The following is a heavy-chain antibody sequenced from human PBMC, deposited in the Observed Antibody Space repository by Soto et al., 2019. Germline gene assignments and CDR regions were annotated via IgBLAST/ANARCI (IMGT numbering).Heavy chain of an antibody. CDR3: ARGYYDFSTDYDL. CDR2: ISPSNGNT. V-gene: IGHV1-18*04. J-gene: IGHJ2*01. D-gene: IGHD3-3*01. Sequence: ASVKVSCKASGYSFTTYSLNWVRQAPGEGPEWMGWISPSNGNTKYSQKFQARLTVTADTSASTAFMELRSLTSDDTATYYCARGYYDFSTDYDLWGR. CDR1: GYSFTTYS.